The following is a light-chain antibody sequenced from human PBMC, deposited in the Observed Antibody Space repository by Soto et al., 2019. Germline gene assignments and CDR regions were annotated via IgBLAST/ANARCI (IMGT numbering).Light chain of an antibody. Sequence: DTKMTQSPSTLSASVGDRVTITCRASHSINSWLAWYQQKPGKAPNLLIHRASTLQSGVPSRFSGSGSGTEFTLTITSLQPDDFATYYCQHYNTFPYTFGQGTKLEF. CDR2: RAS. J-gene: IGKJ2*01. V-gene: IGKV1-5*03. CDR3: QHYNTFPYT. CDR1: HSINSW.